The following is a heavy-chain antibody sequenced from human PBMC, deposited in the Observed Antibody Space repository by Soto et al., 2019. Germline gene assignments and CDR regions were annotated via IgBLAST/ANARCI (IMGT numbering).Heavy chain of an antibody. V-gene: IGHV3-33*01. CDR2: IWYDGSVS. CDR3: ARGGKWELLLRL. Sequence: QVQLVESGGGVVRPGTSLRLSCEGSGFSFSDYGMNWVRQAPGKGLEWVAVIWYDGSVSRYADSVKGRFTISRDISKNTPYLQMNSLRVEDTAVYFCARGGKWELLLRLWGQGTLVTVSS. CDR1: GFSFSDYG. J-gene: IGHJ4*02. D-gene: IGHD1-26*01.